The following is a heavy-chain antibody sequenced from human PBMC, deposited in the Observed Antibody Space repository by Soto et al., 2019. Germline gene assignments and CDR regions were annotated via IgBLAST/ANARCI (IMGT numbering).Heavy chain of an antibody. Sequence: VKLVESGGGVVQPERSLRLSCAASGFNVSAYTMHWVRQAPGKGLEWVAVISSDGNHKYYTDSVKGRFTISRDTSTNTLYLQMNRLRAEDTAVYYCPRWDQPLFDSWGQGTLVTVSS. CDR3: PRWDQPLFDS. V-gene: IGHV3-30-3*01. D-gene: IGHD1-26*01. CDR2: ISSDGNHK. CDR1: GFNVSAYT. J-gene: IGHJ4*02.